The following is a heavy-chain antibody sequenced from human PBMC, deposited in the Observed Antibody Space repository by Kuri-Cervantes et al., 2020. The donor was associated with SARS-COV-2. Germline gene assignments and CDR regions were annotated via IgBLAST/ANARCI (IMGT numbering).Heavy chain of an antibody. CDR1: GLTFSGYA. V-gene: IGHV3-23*01. J-gene: IGHJ4*02. CDR2: ISGSGGST. Sequence: GESLKISCAASGLTFSGYAMSWVRQAPGKGLEWVSGISGSGGSTYYADSVKGRFTISRDNSENTLYLQMNSLRAEDTAVYYCAKAFYDSSGFLEYWGQGTLVTVSS. D-gene: IGHD3-22*01. CDR3: AKAFYDSSGFLEY.